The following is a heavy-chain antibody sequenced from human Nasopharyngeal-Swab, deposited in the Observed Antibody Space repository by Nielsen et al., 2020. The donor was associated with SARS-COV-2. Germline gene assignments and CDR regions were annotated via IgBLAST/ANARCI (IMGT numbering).Heavy chain of an antibody. Sequence: SLKISCSASGFPFISSEMNCFRQAPGKGLEWVSYISSSGSTIYYADSVKGRFTISRDNAKNSLYLQMNSLRAEDTAVYYCARGGGSYFGAFDYWGQGTLVTVNS. J-gene: IGHJ4*02. CDR2: ISSSGSTI. D-gene: IGHD1-26*01. CDR1: GFPFISSE. V-gene: IGHV3-48*03. CDR3: ARGGGSYFGAFDY.